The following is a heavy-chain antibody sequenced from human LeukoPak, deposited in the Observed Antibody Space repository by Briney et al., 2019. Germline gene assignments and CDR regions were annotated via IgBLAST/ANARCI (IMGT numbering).Heavy chain of an antibody. CDR3: ARARGVSTGYRPIDY. CDR2: IWYDGSNK. Sequence: SCKASGYTFTSYYMHWVRQAPGKGLEWVAVIWYDGSNKHYAESVKGRFSISRDNSKSTLYLQMNSLRAEDTAVYYCARARGVSTGYRPIDYWGQGTLVTGAS. V-gene: IGHV3-33*01. CDR1: GYTFTSYY. J-gene: IGHJ4*02. D-gene: IGHD3-22*01.